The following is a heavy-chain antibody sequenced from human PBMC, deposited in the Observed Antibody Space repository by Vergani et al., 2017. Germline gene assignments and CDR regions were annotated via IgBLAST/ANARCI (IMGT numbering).Heavy chain of an antibody. Sequence: QVQLVQSGAEVKKPGASVKVSCQASGYTFTSYYIHWVRQAPGQGREWMGIINPSGGSTNYAQKFQGRVTMTRYTSTSTVFMELSSLGSEDTDVYYCARGCGSTSCYKRGEDWFDPWGQGTLVTVSS. J-gene: IGHJ5*02. CDR1: GYTFTSYY. CDR3: ARGCGSTSCYKRGEDWFDP. D-gene: IGHD2-2*02. CDR2: INPSGGST. V-gene: IGHV1-46*01.